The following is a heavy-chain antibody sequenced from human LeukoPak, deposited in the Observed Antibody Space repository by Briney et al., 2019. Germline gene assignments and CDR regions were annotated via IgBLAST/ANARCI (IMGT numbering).Heavy chain of an antibody. J-gene: IGHJ6*03. CDR1: GDSVSSNSAS. CDR2: TYYRSKWYN. Sequence: SQTLSLTCAISGDSVSSNSASWYWIRQSPSRGLEWLGRTYYRSKWYNDYALSVKSRITINPDTSKNQFSLQLNSVTPEDTAVYYCARDGKSSWYLSSSGLSYYYYYMDVWGKGTTVTVSS. CDR3: ARDGKSSWYLSSSGLSYYYYYMDV. V-gene: IGHV6-1*01. D-gene: IGHD6-13*01.